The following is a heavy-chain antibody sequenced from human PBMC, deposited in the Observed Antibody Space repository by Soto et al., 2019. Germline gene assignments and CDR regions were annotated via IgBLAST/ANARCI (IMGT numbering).Heavy chain of an antibody. Sequence: GGSLRLSCAASGFTFSSYEMNWVRQAPGKGLEWVSYISSSGSTIYYADSVKGRFTISRDNAKNSLYLQMNSLRAEDSAVYYCACSGEEGLGYWGQGTLVTVSS. V-gene: IGHV3-48*03. D-gene: IGHD2-21*01. CDR1: GFTFSSYE. CDR2: ISSSGSTI. CDR3: ACSGEEGLGY. J-gene: IGHJ4*02.